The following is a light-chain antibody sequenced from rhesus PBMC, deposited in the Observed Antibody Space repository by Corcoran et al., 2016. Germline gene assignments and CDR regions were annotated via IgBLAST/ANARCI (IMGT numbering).Light chain of an antibody. CDR2: YAS. CDR3: QQGYGTPWT. Sequence: DIQVTQSPSSLSASVGDTVTISCRASQGISNYLAWYQQKTGKVPKLLIYYASTLQSWVPSRFSGSGSGTDFTLTISSLQPEDFATYYCQQGYGTPWTFGQGTKVEIK. CDR1: QGISNY. J-gene: IGKJ1*01. V-gene: IGKV1S15*01.